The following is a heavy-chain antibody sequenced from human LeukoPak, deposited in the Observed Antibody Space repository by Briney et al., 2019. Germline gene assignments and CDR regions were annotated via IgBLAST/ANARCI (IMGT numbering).Heavy chain of an antibody. CDR1: GFTFSNYD. CDR2: ISSSSRII. V-gene: IGHV3-48*01. D-gene: IGHD5-18*01. J-gene: IGHJ4*02. Sequence: GGSLRLSCAASGFTFSNYDMNWVRQAPGKGLEWVSYISSSSRIIYYADSLKGRFTISRDNAKNSLYLQLNSLRADDTAVYYCARGYSYGYNYWGQGTLVTVST. CDR3: ARGYSYGYNY.